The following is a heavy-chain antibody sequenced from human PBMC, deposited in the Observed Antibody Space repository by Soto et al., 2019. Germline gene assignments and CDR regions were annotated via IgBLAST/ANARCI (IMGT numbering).Heavy chain of an antibody. CDR2: KYYSGAT. Sequence: QLQLKESGPRLVKPSQTLSLTCTVSGGSIKSDYYWAWVRQFSGGGLQWMGYKYYSGATDSDPSLVRRVSFSVAMSKNQVSMNLTSVTVADTAVYYCARGRPNYFYYGLDVWGQGIPVTVSS. V-gene: IGHV4-30-4*01. CDR1: GGSIKSDYY. J-gene: IGHJ6*02. CDR3: ARGRPNYFYYGLDV.